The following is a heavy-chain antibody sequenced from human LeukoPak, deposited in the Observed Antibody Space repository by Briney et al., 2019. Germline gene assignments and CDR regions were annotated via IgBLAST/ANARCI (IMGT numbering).Heavy chain of an antibody. Sequence: RGSLRLSCAASGFTFSIYAMTGGCQGPREWLECVSSSRGSGDGTSYLDSVKGRFTMSRDNSKNTLYLQMNSLRAEDTAIYYCGRDPNGDYVGAFDFWGLGTLVTVSS. D-gene: IGHD4-17*01. CDR2: SRGSGDGT. V-gene: IGHV3-23*01. J-gene: IGHJ3*01. CDR1: GFTFSIYA. CDR3: GRDPNGDYVGAFDF.